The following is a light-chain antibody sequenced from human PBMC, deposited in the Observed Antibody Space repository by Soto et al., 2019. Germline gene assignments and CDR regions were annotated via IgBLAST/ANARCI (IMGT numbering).Light chain of an antibody. CDR3: QQYNNWPIT. CDR1: QSISSN. CDR2: GAS. Sequence: EIVMTQSPATLSVSPGERATLSCRASQSISSNLAWYQQTPGQAPRIFIYGASTRATGIPARFSGSGSGTEFTLTISSLQSEDFAVYYCQQYNNWPITFGQGTRLEIK. J-gene: IGKJ5*01. V-gene: IGKV3-15*01.